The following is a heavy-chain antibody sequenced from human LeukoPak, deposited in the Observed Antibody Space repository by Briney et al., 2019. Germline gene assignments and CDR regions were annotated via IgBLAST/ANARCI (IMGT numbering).Heavy chain of an antibody. CDR2: IYYSGST. J-gene: IGHJ6*02. CDR3: ARGPDIVVVPAVSYYYYGMDV. Sequence: SETLSLTCTVSGGSISSSSYYWGWIRQPPGKGLEWIGSIYYSGSTYYNPSLKSRVTISVDTSKNQVSLKLSSVTAADTAVYYCARGPDIVVVPAVSYYYYGMDVWGQGTTVTVSS. CDR1: GGSISSSSYY. V-gene: IGHV4-39*07. D-gene: IGHD2-2*01.